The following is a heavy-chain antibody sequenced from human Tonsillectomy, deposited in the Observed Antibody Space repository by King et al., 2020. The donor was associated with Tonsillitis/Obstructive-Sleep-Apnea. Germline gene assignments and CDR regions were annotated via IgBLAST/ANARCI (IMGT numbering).Heavy chain of an antibody. CDR2: ISRSSTYI. J-gene: IGHJ3*02. Sequence: EVQLVESGGGLVKPGGSLRLSCAASGFTFRDYTMNWVRQAPGKGLEWVSSISRSSTYIYYADSVKGRFTISRDNAKNSLYLQMNSLRAEDTAVYYCARDYYYGSGSDHGPFDIWGHGTMVTVSS. CDR1: GFTFRDYT. CDR3: ARDYYYGSGSDHGPFDI. D-gene: IGHD3-10*01. V-gene: IGHV3-21*01.